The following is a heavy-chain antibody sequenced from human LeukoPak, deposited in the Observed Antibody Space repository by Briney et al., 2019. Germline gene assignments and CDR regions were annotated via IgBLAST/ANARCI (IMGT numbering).Heavy chain of an antibody. CDR2: ISSSSSYI. V-gene: IGHV3-21*01. Sequence: GGSLRLSCAASGFTFSSYSMNWVRQAPGKGLEWVSSISSSSSYIYYADSVKGRFTISRDNAKNSLYLQMNSLRAEDTAVYYCARDVSVVATMTLGYWGQGTLVTVSS. D-gene: IGHD5-12*01. CDR1: GFTFSSYS. CDR3: ARDVSVVATMTLGY. J-gene: IGHJ4*02.